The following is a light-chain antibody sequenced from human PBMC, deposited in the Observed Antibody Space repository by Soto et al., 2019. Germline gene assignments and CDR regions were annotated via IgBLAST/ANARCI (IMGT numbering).Light chain of an antibody. V-gene: IGKV3-20*01. CDR1: QTVNNNY. J-gene: IGKJ3*01. CDR3: QQSGTSPFT. Sequence: EIVLTQSPGTLSLSPGERATLSCRASQTVNNNYLTWYQQTPGQAPRLLIYGASSRATGIPDKFSGSGSGTDFTLTISRLEPEDFAVYYCQQSGTSPFTFGPGTKVDIK. CDR2: GAS.